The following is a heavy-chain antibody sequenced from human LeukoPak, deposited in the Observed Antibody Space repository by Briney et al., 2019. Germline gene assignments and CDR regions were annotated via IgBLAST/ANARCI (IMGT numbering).Heavy chain of an antibody. CDR1: GFTFDDYA. CDR3: AKVGSYGSGSYLASSAFDP. CDR2: ISWNSGSI. J-gene: IGHJ5*02. V-gene: IGHV3-9*01. Sequence: PGRSLRLSCAASGFTFDDYAMHWVRQAPGKGLEWVSGISWNSGSIGYADSVKGRFTISRDNAKNSLYLQMNSLRVEDTALYYCAKVGSYGSGSYLASSAFDPWGQGTLVTVSS. D-gene: IGHD3-10*01.